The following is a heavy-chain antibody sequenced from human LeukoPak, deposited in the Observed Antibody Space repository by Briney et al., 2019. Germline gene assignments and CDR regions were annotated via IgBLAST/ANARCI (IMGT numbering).Heavy chain of an antibody. CDR2: ISFDGSNK. J-gene: IGHJ3*02. D-gene: IGHD2-15*01. Sequence: GGSLRLSCAASGFTFSSYAMHWVRQAPGKGLEWVAVISFDGSNKYYADSVEGRFTISRDNSKNTLYLQMNSLRAEDTAVYYCARELADIVVVVAATNAFDIWGQGTMVTVSS. V-gene: IGHV3-30*04. CDR3: ARELADIVVVVAATNAFDI. CDR1: GFTFSSYA.